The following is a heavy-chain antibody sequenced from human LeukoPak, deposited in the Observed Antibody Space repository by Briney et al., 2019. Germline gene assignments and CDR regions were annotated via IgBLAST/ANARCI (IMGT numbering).Heavy chain of an antibody. D-gene: IGHD3-10*01. CDR2: IYHSGST. V-gene: IGHV4-30-2*01. Sequence: SETLSLTCAVSGGSISSGGYSWSWIRQPPGKGLEWIGYIYHSGSTYYNPSLKSRVTISVDRSKNQFSLKLSSVTAADTAVYYCASGSRMTYYYGSGSSYYYYGMDVWGQGTTVTVSS. CDR3: ASGSRMTYYYGSGSSYYYYGMDV. CDR1: GGSISSGGYS. J-gene: IGHJ6*02.